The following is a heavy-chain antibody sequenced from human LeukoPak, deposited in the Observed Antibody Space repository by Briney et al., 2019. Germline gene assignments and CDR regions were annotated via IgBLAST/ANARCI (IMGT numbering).Heavy chain of an antibody. CDR2: IIPIFGTA. J-gene: IGHJ4*02. V-gene: IGHV1-69*05. CDR1: GGTFISYA. Sequence: ASVKVSCKASGGTFISYAISWVRQAPGQGLEWMGRIIPIFGTANYAQKFQGRVTITTDESTSTAYMELSSLRSEDTAVYYCAREDYDILTGYYKGFDYWGQGTLVTVSS. CDR3: AREDYDILTGYYKGFDY. D-gene: IGHD3-9*01.